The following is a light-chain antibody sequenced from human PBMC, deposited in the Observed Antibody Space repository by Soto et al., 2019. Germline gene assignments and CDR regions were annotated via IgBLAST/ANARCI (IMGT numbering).Light chain of an antibody. CDR3: SSYTTSNTRQIV. CDR2: DVS. CDR1: SSDVCGYNY. J-gene: IGLJ1*01. V-gene: IGLV2-14*03. Sequence: QSVLTQPASVSGPPGQPITISCTGTSSDVCGYNYVSWYQHHPGKAPKLIIYDVSNWPSGVSNRFSGSKSGNTASLTISGLQPEDEADYYCSSYTTSNTRQIVFGTGTKVTVL.